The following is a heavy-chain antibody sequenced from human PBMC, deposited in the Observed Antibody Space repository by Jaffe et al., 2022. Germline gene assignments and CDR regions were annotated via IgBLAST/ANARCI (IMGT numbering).Heavy chain of an antibody. CDR2: IYHSGST. CDR3: ASRIVVVVAASRWEYYFDY. CDR1: GYSISSGYY. Sequence: QVQLQESGPGLVKPSETLSLTCAVSGYSISSGYYWGWIRQPPGKGLEWIGSIYHSGSTYYNPSLKSRVTISVDTSKNQFSLKLSSVTAADTAVYYCASRIVVVVAASRWEYYFDYWGQGTLVTVSS. J-gene: IGHJ4*02. V-gene: IGHV4-38-2*01. D-gene: IGHD2-15*01.